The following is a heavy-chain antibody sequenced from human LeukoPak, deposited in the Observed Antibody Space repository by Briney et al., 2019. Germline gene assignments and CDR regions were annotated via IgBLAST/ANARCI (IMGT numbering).Heavy chain of an antibody. CDR2: ISAYNGNT. D-gene: IGHD3-3*01. Sequence: ASVKVSCKASGYTFTSYGISWVRQAPGQGLEWMGWISAYNGNTNYAQKLQGRVTMTTDTSTSTAYMELRSLRSDDTAVYYCARDPGRYDFWSGYSTTYYYYYDMDVWGQGTTVTVSS. J-gene: IGHJ6*02. CDR1: GYTFTSYG. CDR3: ARDPGRYDFWSGYSTTYYYYYDMDV. V-gene: IGHV1-18*01.